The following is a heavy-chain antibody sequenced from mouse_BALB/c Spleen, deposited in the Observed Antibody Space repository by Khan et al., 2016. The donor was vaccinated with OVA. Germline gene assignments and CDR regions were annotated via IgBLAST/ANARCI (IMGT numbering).Heavy chain of an antibody. D-gene: IGHD2-13*01. CDR2: INPYNGGT. CDR1: GYSFTGYT. CDR3: VGSASEGDCMEDWFAY. V-gene: IGHV1-37*01. J-gene: IGHJ3*01. Sequence: EVQLQQSGPELVKPGASMKMSCKASGYSFTGYTMNWVKQSRVKNLEWIGLINPYNGGTAYNLKFGGKATLTVDKSSNTAYMALLSLTSAASAVLYWVGSASEGDCMEDWFAYWGQGTLVTVSA.